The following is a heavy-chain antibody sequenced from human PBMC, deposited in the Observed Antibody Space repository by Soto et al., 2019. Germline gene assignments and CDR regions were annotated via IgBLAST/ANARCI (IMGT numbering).Heavy chain of an antibody. J-gene: IGHJ4*02. CDR3: ARVSLKGYSSGWYGTPFDY. Sequence: QVQLQESGPGLVKPSGTLSLTCAVSGGSISSSNWWSWVRQPPGKGLEWIGEIYHSGRTNYNPSLKSRVTISVDKSKNQFSLKLSSVTAADTAVYYCARVSLKGYSSGWYGTPFDYWGQGTLVTVSS. V-gene: IGHV4-4*02. CDR2: IYHSGRT. CDR1: GGSISSSNW. D-gene: IGHD6-19*01.